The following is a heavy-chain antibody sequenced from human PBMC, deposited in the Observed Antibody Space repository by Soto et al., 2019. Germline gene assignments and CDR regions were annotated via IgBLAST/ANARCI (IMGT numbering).Heavy chain of an antibody. V-gene: IGHV3-33*05. CDR3: ARGPYDNDAFDV. Sequence: QEQLVESGGGVVQPGGSLRLSCAASGFTFSSYAMHWVRQAPGEGLQWVASISYLGGHERYSDSVKGRFAISRDTSKNTLDLQMDSLRVGDTAVFYCARGPYDNDAFDVWGQGTMVTVSS. D-gene: IGHD5-12*01. CDR1: GFTFSSYA. CDR2: ISYLGGHE. J-gene: IGHJ3*01.